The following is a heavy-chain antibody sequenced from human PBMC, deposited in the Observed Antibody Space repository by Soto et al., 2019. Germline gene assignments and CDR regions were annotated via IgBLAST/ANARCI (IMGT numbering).Heavy chain of an antibody. CDR2: INAGNGNT. CDR1: GYAFTSYA. J-gene: IGHJ6*02. Sequence: ASVKVSCKASGYAFTSYAMHWVRQAPGQRLEWMGWINAGNGNTKYSQKFQGRVTITRDTSASTAYMELSSLRSEDTAVYYCASSRITMVPYGMDVWGQGTTVTVSS. V-gene: IGHV1-3*01. CDR3: ASSRITMVPYGMDV. D-gene: IGHD3-10*01.